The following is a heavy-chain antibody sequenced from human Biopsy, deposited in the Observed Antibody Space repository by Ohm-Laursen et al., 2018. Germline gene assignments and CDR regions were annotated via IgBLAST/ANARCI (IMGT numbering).Heavy chain of an antibody. Sequence: SLRLSCAASGFNFDDYAMHWIRQGPGKGLEWVAGLTWNSGTIAYAGSVRGRFTISRDNAKNSLYLQMNSLRAEDTALYYCSRGGQGGFLEWLFIGWGQGTLVTVSS. D-gene: IGHD3-3*01. CDR3: SRGGQGGFLEWLFIG. CDR1: GFNFDDYA. J-gene: IGHJ4*02. CDR2: LTWNSGTI. V-gene: IGHV3-9*01.